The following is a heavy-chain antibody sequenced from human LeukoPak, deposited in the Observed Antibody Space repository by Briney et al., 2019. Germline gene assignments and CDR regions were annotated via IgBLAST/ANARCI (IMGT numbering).Heavy chain of an antibody. J-gene: IGHJ4*02. CDR2: IYYSGST. D-gene: IGHD5-12*01. Sequence: TSETLSLTCTVSGGSISSYYWSWIRQPPGKGLEWIGYIYYSGSTNYNPSLKSRVTISVDTSKNQFSLKLSSVTAADTAVYYCASADIVATTPYYFDYWGQGTLVTVSS. CDR3: ASADIVATTPYYFDY. V-gene: IGHV4-59*08. CDR1: GGSISSYY.